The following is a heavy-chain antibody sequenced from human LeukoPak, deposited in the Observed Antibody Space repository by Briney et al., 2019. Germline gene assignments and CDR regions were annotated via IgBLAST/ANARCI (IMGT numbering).Heavy chain of an antibody. J-gene: IGHJ3*02. CDR1: GFTFSSYG. CDR3: AKDQRSSGWTGAFDI. V-gene: IGHV3-30*18. D-gene: IGHD6-19*01. CDR2: ISYDGSNK. Sequence: GGSLRLSCAASGFTFSSYGMHWVRQAPGKGLEWVAVISYDGSNKYYADSVKGRFTISRDNSKNMLYLQMNSLRAEDTAVYYCAKDQRSSGWTGAFDIWGQGTMVTVSS.